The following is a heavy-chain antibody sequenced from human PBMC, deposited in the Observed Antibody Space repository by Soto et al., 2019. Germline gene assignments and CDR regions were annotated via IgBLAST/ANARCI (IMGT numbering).Heavy chain of an antibody. J-gene: IGHJ4*02. CDR2: INQDGNNK. CDR1: GLTLSRFW. Sequence: EVQLVESGGGLVQPGGSLRLSCAASGLTLSRFWMSWFRQAPGKGPEWVASINQDGNNKQYVDSVKGRFTISRDNAENSLYLQMNSLRAEDTAVYYCARDYRADWGPGTLVTVSS. D-gene: IGHD1-26*01. V-gene: IGHV3-7*01. CDR3: ARDYRAD.